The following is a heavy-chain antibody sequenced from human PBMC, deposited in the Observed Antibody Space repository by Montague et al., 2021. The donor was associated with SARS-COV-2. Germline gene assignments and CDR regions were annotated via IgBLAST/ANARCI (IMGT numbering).Heavy chain of an antibody. J-gene: IGHJ3*02. D-gene: IGHD3-10*02. CDR1: GGSISSYY. CDR3: ARVSYVPGAFDI. V-gene: IGHV4-59*01. Sequence: SETLSLTCTVSGGSISSYYCCWVRLRPAPGMELVLYGYISGSSTSNHYLKSRVTISLDTSKNKFSLKLNSVTAADTAVYYCARVSYVPGAFDIWGQGTMVTVSS. CDR2: GYISGSS.